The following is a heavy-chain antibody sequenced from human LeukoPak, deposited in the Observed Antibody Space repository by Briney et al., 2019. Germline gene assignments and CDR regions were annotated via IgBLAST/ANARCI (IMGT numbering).Heavy chain of an antibody. CDR1: GGSVSSGSYY. Sequence: SETLSLTCTVSGGSVSSGSYYWSWIRQPPGKGLEWIGYIYYSGSTNYNPSLKSRVTISVDTSKNQFSLKLSSVTAADTAVYYCARETRWYDILTGYYQNSFDYWGQGTLVTVSS. V-gene: IGHV4-61*01. D-gene: IGHD3-9*01. J-gene: IGHJ4*02. CDR3: ARETRWYDILTGYYQNSFDY. CDR2: IYYSGST.